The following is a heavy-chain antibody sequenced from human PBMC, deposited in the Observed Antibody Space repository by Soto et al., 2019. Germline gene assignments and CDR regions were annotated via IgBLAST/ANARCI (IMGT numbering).Heavy chain of an antibody. D-gene: IGHD6-6*01. Sequence: SETLSLTCSVSSGSMNNGGYYWSWIRQLPGKGLEWIGYIYSNGDTYYNPSLKSRVTISVDTSKNQFSLNLTSVTAADTAVYYCARRGGSSSRYYYYALDVWGQGTTITVSS. J-gene: IGHJ6*02. CDR1: SGSMNNGGYY. V-gene: IGHV4-31*03. CDR3: ARRGGSSSRYYYYALDV. CDR2: IYSNGDT.